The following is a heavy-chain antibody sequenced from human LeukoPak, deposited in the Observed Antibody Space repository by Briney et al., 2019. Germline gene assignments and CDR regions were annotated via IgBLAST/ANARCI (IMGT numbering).Heavy chain of an antibody. CDR3: AREGLVGATTRPLNAFDI. CDR1: GGSFSGYY. Sequence: SETLSLTCAVYGGSFSGYYWSWIRQPPGKGLERIGEINHSGSTNYNPSLKSRVTISVDTSKNQFSLKLSSVTAADTAVYYCAREGLVGATTRPLNAFDIWGQGTMVTVSS. D-gene: IGHD1-26*01. V-gene: IGHV4-34*01. CDR2: INHSGST. J-gene: IGHJ3*02.